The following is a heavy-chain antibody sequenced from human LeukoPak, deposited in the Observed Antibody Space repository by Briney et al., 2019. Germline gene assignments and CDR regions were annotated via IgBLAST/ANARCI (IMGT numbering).Heavy chain of an antibody. CDR3: ATVGGYCSGGSCRNLAYGMDV. D-gene: IGHD2-15*01. Sequence: PSETLSLTCTVSGGSIISSSHYWGWIRQPPGKGLEWIGSIYHSGSTYYNPSLKSRVTISIDTSKNQFSLRPSSVTAADTALYYCATVGGYCSGGSCRNLAYGMDVWGQGTTVTVSS. CDR1: GGSIISSSHY. V-gene: IGHV4-39*01. J-gene: IGHJ6*02. CDR2: IYHSGST.